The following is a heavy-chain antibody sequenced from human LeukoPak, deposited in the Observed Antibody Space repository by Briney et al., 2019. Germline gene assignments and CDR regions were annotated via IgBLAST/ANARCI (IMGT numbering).Heavy chain of an antibody. CDR3: ARGTIAARLGAFDI. CDR2: IIPIFGTA. CDR1: GGTFSSYA. D-gene: IGHD6-6*01. V-gene: IGHV1-69*13. Sequence: RASVKVSCKASGGTFSSYAISWVRQAPGQGLEWMGGIIPIFGTANYAQKFQGRVTITADESTSTAYMELSSLRSEDTAVYYCARGTIAARLGAFDIWGQGTMVTVSS. J-gene: IGHJ3*02.